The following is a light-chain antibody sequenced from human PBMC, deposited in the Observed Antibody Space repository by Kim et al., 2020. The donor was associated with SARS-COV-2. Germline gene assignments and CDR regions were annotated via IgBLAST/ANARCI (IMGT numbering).Light chain of an antibody. V-gene: IGLV3-19*01. Sequence: SSELTQDPAVSVALGQTVRLTCQGDSLRNYYATWYQQRPGQAPTLVLYGKYDRPSGIPDRSSGSASGNTASLTITGAQAEDEGDYYCSSRDSTGDHVVFG. J-gene: IGLJ3*02. CDR3: SSRDSTGDHVV. CDR1: SLRNYY. CDR2: GKY.